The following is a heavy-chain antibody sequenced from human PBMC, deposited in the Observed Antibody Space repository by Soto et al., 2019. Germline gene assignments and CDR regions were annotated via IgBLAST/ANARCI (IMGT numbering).Heavy chain of an antibody. CDR2: IYYSGTT. CDR1: GGSISSYY. V-gene: IGHV4-59*08. Sequence: QVQLQESGPGLVKPSETLSLICTVSGGSISSYYWSWIRQPPGKGLEWIAYIYYSGTTHYNPSLESRVTVSLDTSKNPFSLNLSSVTAADTAVYYCAGMRSRWSIDYLGLGTLVTVSS. CDR3: AGMRSRWSIDY. J-gene: IGHJ4*02. D-gene: IGHD6-13*01.